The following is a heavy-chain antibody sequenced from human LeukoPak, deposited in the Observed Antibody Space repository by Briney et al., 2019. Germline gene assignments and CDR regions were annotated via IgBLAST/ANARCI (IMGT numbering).Heavy chain of an antibody. CDR1: GFTFSSYG. J-gene: IGHJ4*02. V-gene: IGHV3-23*01. CDR3: ARDTRYSSNWILDY. CDR2: ISGSGGST. Sequence: GGSLRLSCAASGFTFSSYGMSWVRQAPGKGLEWVSAISGSGGSTYYADSVKGRFTISRDNSKNTLYLQMNSLRAEDTAVYYCARDTRYSSNWILDYWGQGTLVTVSS. D-gene: IGHD6-13*01.